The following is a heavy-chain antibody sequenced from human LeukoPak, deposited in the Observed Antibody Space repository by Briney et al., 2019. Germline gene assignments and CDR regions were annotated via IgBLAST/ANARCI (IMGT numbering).Heavy chain of an antibody. V-gene: IGHV3-53*05. D-gene: IGHD4-17*01. CDR1: GFTVSSNY. CDR2: IYSGGST. Sequence: GGSLRLSCAASGFTVSSNYMSWVRQAPGKGLEWVSVIYSGGSTYYADSVKGRFTISRDNSKNTLYLQMSSLRAEDTAVYYCVKGDYGDYPYYFDYWGQGTLVTVSS. CDR3: VKGDYGDYPYYFDY. J-gene: IGHJ4*02.